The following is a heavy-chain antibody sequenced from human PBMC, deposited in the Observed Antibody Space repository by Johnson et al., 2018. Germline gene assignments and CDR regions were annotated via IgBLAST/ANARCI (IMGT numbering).Heavy chain of an antibody. Sequence: QVQLVQSGPGLVKPSETLSLTCSVSGGSISPYYWSWIRQPPGKGLEWIGYIHYSGSTNYIPSLQSRLTISVDTSKNQFSLKLRSVTAADTAVYDCARLYVILTGVYAFDLWGQGTIVTVSS. CDR2: IHYSGST. D-gene: IGHD3-9*01. CDR1: GGSISPYY. J-gene: IGHJ3*01. V-gene: IGHV4-59*01. CDR3: ARLYVILTGVYAFDL.